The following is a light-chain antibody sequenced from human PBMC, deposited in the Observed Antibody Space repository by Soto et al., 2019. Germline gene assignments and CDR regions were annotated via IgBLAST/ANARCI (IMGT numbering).Light chain of an antibody. V-gene: IGKV3-15*01. CDR2: GAS. CDR3: QQYNNWPPT. CDR1: QSVGSK. Sequence: DIVMTQSPATLSVSPGERATLSCRASQSVGSKLARYQQKPGQAPRLLIYGASTRATGIPARFSGSGSRTEFTLTISSLQSEDFAVYYCQQYNNWPPTFGQGTKVDIK. J-gene: IGKJ1*01.